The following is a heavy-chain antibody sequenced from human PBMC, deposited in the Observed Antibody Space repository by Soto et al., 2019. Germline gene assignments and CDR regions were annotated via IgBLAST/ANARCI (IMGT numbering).Heavy chain of an antibody. CDR2: IYYSGST. Sequence: SETLSLTCTVSGGSISSGDYYWSWIRQPPGKGLEWIGYIYYSGSTYYNPSLEGRVSLSVDTSRNHFSLSLRSVTAADTAVYYCVTDSNSRAVAVTLFDYWRQGTLVTVPS. D-gene: IGHD6-19*01. J-gene: IGHJ4*02. V-gene: IGHV4-30-4*01. CDR3: VTDSNSRAVAVTLFDY. CDR1: GGSISSGDYY.